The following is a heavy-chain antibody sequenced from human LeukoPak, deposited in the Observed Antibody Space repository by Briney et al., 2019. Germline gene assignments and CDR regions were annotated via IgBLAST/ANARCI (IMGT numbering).Heavy chain of an antibody. V-gene: IGHV4-4*07. Sequence: SETLSLTCSVSGDSISYFYWSWIRQAAGKGLEWIGRISTGGTTDYNTSLKSRVTMSVDTSKNQLSLKVISVTAADTAVYYCARGVIAAGGNDLDYWGQGTLVTVSS. CDR2: ISTGGTT. CDR3: ARGVIAAGGNDLDY. D-gene: IGHD6-13*01. CDR1: GDSISYFY. J-gene: IGHJ4*02.